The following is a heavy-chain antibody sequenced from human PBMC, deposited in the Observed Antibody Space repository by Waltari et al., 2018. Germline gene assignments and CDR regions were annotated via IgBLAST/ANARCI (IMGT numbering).Heavy chain of an antibody. CDR2: LNYGGST. V-gene: IGHV4-39*01. J-gene: IGHJ4*02. CDR1: GGSIRSSIYF. D-gene: IGHD2-21*01. CDR3: ARHEAYTTRDY. Sequence: QLQLQESGPGLVKPSETLSLTCTVPGGSIRSSIYFWGWFRQPPGKGLEWIGSLNYGGSTYYNASLRSRVTISLDTSKNQFSLKVNSVTAADTAVYYCARHEAYTTRDYWGQGTLVTVSS.